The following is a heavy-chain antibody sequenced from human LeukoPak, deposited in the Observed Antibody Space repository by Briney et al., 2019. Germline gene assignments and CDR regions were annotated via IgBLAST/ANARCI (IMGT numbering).Heavy chain of an antibody. J-gene: IGHJ3*02. Sequence: ASVKVSCTASGYTFTGYYMHWVRQAPGQGLEWMGWINPNSGGTTYAQKFQGRVTMTRDTSISTAYLELSRLRSDDTAVYYCARDPLEWLVLPKAFDIWGQGTMVTVSS. D-gene: IGHD3-3*01. V-gene: IGHV1-2*02. CDR3: ARDPLEWLVLPKAFDI. CDR1: GYTFTGYY. CDR2: INPNSGGT.